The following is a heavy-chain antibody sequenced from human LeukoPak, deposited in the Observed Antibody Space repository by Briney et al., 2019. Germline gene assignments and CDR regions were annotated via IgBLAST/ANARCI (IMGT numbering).Heavy chain of an antibody. V-gene: IGHV4-4*07. J-gene: IGHJ4*02. Sequence: SETLSLTCTVSGGSISGYYWSWIRQPAGKGLEWIGRIYTSGSTDYNPSLKSRVTISVDTSKNQFSLKLSSVTAADTAVYYCARVQLPYYYDSSGPFDYWGQGTLVTVSS. CDR1: GGSISGYY. CDR3: ARVQLPYYYDSSGPFDY. CDR2: IYTSGST. D-gene: IGHD3-22*01.